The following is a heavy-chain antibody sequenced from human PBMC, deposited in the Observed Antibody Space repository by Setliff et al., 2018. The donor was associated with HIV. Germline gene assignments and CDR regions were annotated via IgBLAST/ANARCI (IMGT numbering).Heavy chain of an antibody. Sequence: LSLTCTVPGGSISSSSYYWGWIRQPPGKGLEWIGSIYYSGNTYYNPSLKSRVTISVDTSKNQFSLKLSSVTAADTAVYYCARGSRGARASKIDSSGYYLVYWGQGTLVTVSS. CDR2: IYYSGNT. CDR1: GGSISSSSYY. CDR3: ARGSRGARASKIDSSGYYLVY. J-gene: IGHJ4*02. V-gene: IGHV4-39*07. D-gene: IGHD3-22*01.